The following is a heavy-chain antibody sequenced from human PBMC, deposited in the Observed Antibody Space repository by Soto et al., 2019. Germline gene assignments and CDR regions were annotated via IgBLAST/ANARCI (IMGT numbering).Heavy chain of an antibody. CDR3: ARDRSLRYFDWLGGEGFDI. CDR1: GFTFSSYS. Sequence: GGSLRLSCAASGFTFSSYSMNWVRQAPGKGLEWVSSISSSSSYIYYADSVKGRFTISRDNAKNSLYLQMNSLRAEDTAVYYCARDRSLRYFDWLGGEGFDIWGQGTMVTVSS. V-gene: IGHV3-21*01. CDR2: ISSSSSYI. J-gene: IGHJ3*02. D-gene: IGHD3-9*01.